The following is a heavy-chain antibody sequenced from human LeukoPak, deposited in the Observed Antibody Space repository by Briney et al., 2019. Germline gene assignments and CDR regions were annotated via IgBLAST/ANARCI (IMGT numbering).Heavy chain of an antibody. CDR2: INHSGST. Sequence: SETLPLTCAVYGGSFSGYYWSWIRQPPGKGLEWIGEINHSGSTNYNPPLKSRVTISVDTSKNQFSLKLSSVTAADTAVYYCAKRRVGATLLDYWGQGTLVTVSS. D-gene: IGHD1-26*01. CDR3: AKRRVGATLLDY. V-gene: IGHV4-34*01. CDR1: GGSFSGYY. J-gene: IGHJ4*02.